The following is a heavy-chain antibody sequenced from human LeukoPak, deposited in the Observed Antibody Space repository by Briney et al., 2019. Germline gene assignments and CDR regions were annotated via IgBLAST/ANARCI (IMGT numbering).Heavy chain of an antibody. Sequence: GASLKISCKGSGYSFTRYWIGWVRQMPGKGLEWMVIIYPGESDTRYSPSFQGQVTISADKSINTAYLRWSSLKASATAMDYCARRVGRTGTTDFDYWGQGTLVTVSS. J-gene: IGHJ4*02. CDR2: IYPGESDT. V-gene: IGHV5-51*01. D-gene: IGHD1-1*01. CDR1: GYSFTRYW. CDR3: ARRVGRTGTTDFDY.